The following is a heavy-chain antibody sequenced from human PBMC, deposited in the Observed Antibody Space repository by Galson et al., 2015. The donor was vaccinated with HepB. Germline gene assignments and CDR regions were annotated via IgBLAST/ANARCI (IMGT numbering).Heavy chain of an antibody. D-gene: IGHD3-3*01. CDR3: ARGLVPYDFWSGYYIGDYYGMDV. J-gene: IGHJ6*02. CDR2: ISAYNGNT. CDR1: GYTFTSYG. V-gene: IGHV1-18*04. Sequence: SVKVSCKASGYTFTSYGISWVRQAPGQGLEWMGWISAYNGNTNYAQKLQGRVTMTTDTSISTAYMELSSLRSEDTAVYYCARGLVPYDFWSGYYIGDYYGMDVWGQGTTVTVSS.